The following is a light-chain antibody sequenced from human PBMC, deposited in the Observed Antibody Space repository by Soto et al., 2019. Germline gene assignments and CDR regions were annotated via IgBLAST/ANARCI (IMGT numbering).Light chain of an antibody. J-gene: IGLJ2*01. CDR3: AAWDDSLKGVV. Sequence: QSVLTQPPSASGTPGQRVTISCSGSSSNIGSNTVSWYQHLPGTAPKLLIYSSNQRPSGVPDRFSGSKSGTSASLAISGLQSEDEADYYCAAWDDSLKGVVFGGGTKL. V-gene: IGLV1-44*01. CDR1: SSNIGSNT. CDR2: SSN.